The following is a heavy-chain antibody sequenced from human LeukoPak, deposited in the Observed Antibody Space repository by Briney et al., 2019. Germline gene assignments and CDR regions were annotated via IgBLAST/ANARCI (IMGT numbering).Heavy chain of an antibody. CDR2: ISSSGSTI. Sequence: GGSLRLSCAASGFTFSDYYMSWIRQAPGKGLEWVSYISSSGSTIYYAASVKGRFTISRDNTKYTLYLQLYSLRAEATAVYHCAKDTTAHRISGSSIDSWGQGNLVTVSS. D-gene: IGHD3-10*01. V-gene: IGHV3-11*04. CDR3: AKDTTAHRISGSSIDS. CDR1: GFTFSDYY. J-gene: IGHJ4*02.